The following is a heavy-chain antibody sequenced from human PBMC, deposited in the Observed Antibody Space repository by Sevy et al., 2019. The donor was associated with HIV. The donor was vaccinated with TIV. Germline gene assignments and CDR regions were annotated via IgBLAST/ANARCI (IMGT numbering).Heavy chain of an antibody. D-gene: IGHD6-19*01. CDR2: ISSSSSYI. J-gene: IGHJ4*02. Sequence: GGSLRLSCAASGFTFSSYSMNWVRQAPGKGLEWVSSISSSSSYIYYADSVKGRFTISSDNAKNSLYLQMNSLRAEDTAVYYCAREWGIAVAGREGFDYWGQGTLVTVSS. CDR1: GFTFSSYS. CDR3: AREWGIAVAGREGFDY. V-gene: IGHV3-21*01.